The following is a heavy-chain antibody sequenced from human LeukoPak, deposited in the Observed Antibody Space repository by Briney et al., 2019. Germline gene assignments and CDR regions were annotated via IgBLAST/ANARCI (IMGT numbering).Heavy chain of an antibody. Sequence: PGGSLRLSCTASGFSFGDYAMLWFRQAPGKGLEWVGFITSKTYGGTTEYAASVKGRFTISRDDSKSIAYLQMNSLKTEDTAVYYCTRDDYWGQGTLVTVSS. CDR2: ITSKTYGGTT. J-gene: IGHJ4*02. CDR3: TRDDY. V-gene: IGHV3-49*03. CDR1: GFSFGDYA.